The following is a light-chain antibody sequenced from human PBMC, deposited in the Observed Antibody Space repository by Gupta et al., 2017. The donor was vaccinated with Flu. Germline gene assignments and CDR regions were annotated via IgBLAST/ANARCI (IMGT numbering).Light chain of an antibody. CDR2: LGS. J-gene: IGKJ4*01. V-gene: IGKV2-28*01. CDR1: LGRGDGRGASY. CDR3: KQSLHPPFT. Sequence: VTPGEPASFSCRASLGRGDGRGASYLHWYLQKAGQPQQLLIYLGSNRASGVPDRFSASGSGTEFTLTISRVEAVDIGVYYCKQSLHPPFTFGGGTKVDIK.